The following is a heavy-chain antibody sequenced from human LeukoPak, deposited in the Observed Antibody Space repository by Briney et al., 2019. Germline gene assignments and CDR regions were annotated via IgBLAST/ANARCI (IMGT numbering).Heavy chain of an antibody. Sequence: GGSLRLSCAASGFTFSSYAMSWVRQAPGKGLEWVSAISGSGGSTYYADSVKGRFTISRDNAKNSLYLQMNSLRAEDTAVYYCARALGIAVAEGAFDIWGQGTMVTVSS. CDR2: ISGSGGST. CDR1: GFTFSSYA. CDR3: ARALGIAVAEGAFDI. D-gene: IGHD6-19*01. V-gene: IGHV3-23*01. J-gene: IGHJ3*02.